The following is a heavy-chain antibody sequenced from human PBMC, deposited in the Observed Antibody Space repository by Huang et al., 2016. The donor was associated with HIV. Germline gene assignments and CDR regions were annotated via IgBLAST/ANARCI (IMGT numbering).Heavy chain of an antibody. CDR1: GDSFTSLP. CDR3: ATSTPMLGESGGWSGKVVITENVPYVD. D-gene: IGHD3-22*01. J-gene: IGHJ4*02. V-gene: IGHV1-69*01. CDR2: PDPMLSSA. Sequence: QVHLVQSGAEVKKPGSSVKVSCKASGDSFTSLPINWVRQAPGQGLEWMGGPDPMLSSATDTQKFRGRGTMSADESTSTSYMELSRLRSDDTAMYYCATSTPMLGESGGWSGKVVITENVPYVDWGQGTLVTVSS.